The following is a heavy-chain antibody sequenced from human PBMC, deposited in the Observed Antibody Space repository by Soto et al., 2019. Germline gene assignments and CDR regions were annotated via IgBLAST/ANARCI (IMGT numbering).Heavy chain of an antibody. Sequence: SETLSLTCTVSGGSISSGDYYWSWIRQPPGKGLEWIGYIYYSGSTYYNPSLKSRVTISVDTSKNQFSLKLSSVTAADTAVYYCARDAIEQYYDHKQYYFDYWGQGTLVTVSS. J-gene: IGHJ4*02. CDR1: GGSISSGDYY. V-gene: IGHV4-30-4*01. CDR2: IYYSGST. CDR3: ARDAIEQYYDHKQYYFDY. D-gene: IGHD3-22*01.